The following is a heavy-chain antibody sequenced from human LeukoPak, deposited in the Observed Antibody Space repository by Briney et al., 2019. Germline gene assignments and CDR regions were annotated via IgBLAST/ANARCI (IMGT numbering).Heavy chain of an antibody. Sequence: GGSLRLSCAAYRFTFSSYGMSWVRPVPGKGLECVSSISGSGGSTNHADSVKGRFTISRDNSKNTLYLQMNSLRAEDTAVYYCAKVWTAYSDDYFDYWGQGTLVTVSS. D-gene: IGHD3/OR15-3a*01. CDR2: ISGSGGST. CDR1: RFTFSSYG. V-gene: IGHV3-23*01. J-gene: IGHJ4*02. CDR3: AKVWTAYSDDYFDY.